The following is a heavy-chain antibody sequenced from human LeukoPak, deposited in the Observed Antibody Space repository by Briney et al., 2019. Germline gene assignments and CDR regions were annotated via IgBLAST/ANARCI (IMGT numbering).Heavy chain of an antibody. CDR3: ARVYYSSSYDYWYFDL. J-gene: IGHJ2*01. CDR1: GGSISNYY. Sequence: SETLSLTCTVSGGSISNYYWSWIRQPPGKGLEWIGYVYYSGSTNFNPSLKSRVTISIDTSKNQFSLKLSSVTAADTAVYYCARVYYSSSYDYWYFDLWGRGTLVTVSS. CDR2: VYYSGST. D-gene: IGHD6-13*01. V-gene: IGHV4-59*01.